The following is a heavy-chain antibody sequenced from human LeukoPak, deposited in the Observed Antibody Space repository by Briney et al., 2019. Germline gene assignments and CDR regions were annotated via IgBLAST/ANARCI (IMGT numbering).Heavy chain of an antibody. J-gene: IGHJ5*02. CDR2: MNPNSGNT. CDR1: AYSFTSYD. Sequence: GASVKVTCNASAYSFTSYDRNWWRQATGQELQLMVWMNPNSGNTGSPQTFQGRVTITTNNSISTAYMERSSLRSEDTAVYYCARAHYDILAGYYSWFDPWGQGTLVTVSS. V-gene: IGHV1-8*01. CDR3: ARAHYDILAGYYSWFDP. D-gene: IGHD3-9*01.